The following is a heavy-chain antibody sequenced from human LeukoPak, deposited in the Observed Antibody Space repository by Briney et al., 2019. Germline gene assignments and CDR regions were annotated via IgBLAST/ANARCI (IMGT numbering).Heavy chain of an antibody. J-gene: IGHJ5*02. CDR1: GFISSGYG. CDR2: IWNDGSIK. V-gene: IGHV3-33*01. CDR3: ARDMSSWAMVRGLSNWFDP. Sequence: GTSLRLSCAASGFISSGYGMHWVRQAPGKGLEWVAVIWNDGSIKYYGESVKGRFTISRDNSKNTLYLQMNGLRAEDTAVYYCARDMSSWAMVRGLSNWFDPWGQGTLVTVSS. D-gene: IGHD3-10*01.